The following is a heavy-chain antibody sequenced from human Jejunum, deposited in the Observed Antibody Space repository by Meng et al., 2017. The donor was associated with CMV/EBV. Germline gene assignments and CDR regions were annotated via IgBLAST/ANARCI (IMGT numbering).Heavy chain of an antibody. Sequence: YYWGWIRQPPGKRLEWIGSIYYSGSSYYNPSLKSRVTTSVDTSKSQFSLKLSSVTAADTAVYYCARDCGGGSCYSGGFYYHGLDVWGQGTAVTVSS. CDR3: ARDCGGGSCYSGGFYYHGLDV. V-gene: IGHV4-39*07. J-gene: IGHJ6*02. CDR1: YY. CDR2: IYYSGSS. D-gene: IGHD2-15*01.